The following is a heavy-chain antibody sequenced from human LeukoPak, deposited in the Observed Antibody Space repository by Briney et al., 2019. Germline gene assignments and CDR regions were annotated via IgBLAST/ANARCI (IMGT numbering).Heavy chain of an antibody. CDR1: GFTFSSYG. CDR3: AKDTLGYCSGGICYNY. J-gene: IGHJ4*02. V-gene: IGHV3-30*02. CDR2: IRYDGTNE. Sequence: PGGSLRLSCAASGFTFSSYGMHWVRQAPGTGLEWVAFIRYDGTNEYSADSVKGRFTISRDNSKNTLYLQMNSLRAEDTAVYYCAKDTLGYCSGGICYNYWGQGTLVTVSS. D-gene: IGHD2-15*01.